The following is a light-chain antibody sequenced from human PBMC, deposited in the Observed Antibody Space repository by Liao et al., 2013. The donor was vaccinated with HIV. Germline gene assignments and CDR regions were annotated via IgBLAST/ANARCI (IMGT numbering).Light chain of an antibody. CDR3: QTWESTSFV. J-gene: IGLJ1*01. Sequence: SYELTQPPSVSVAPGQTATITCGGHSIGSKSVHWYQQKPGQAPVVVIHYDSARPSGIPERFSGSNSVNTATLTISGTQTIDEADYYCQTWESTSFVFGSGTKVIVL. V-gene: IGLV3-21*01. CDR2: YDS. CDR1: SIGSKS.